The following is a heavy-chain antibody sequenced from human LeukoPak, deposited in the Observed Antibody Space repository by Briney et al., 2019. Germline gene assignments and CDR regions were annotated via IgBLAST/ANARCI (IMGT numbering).Heavy chain of an antibody. CDR2: ISGSGGST. J-gene: IGHJ3*02. Sequence: GGSLRLSCAASGFTFSSYAMSLVRQAPGKGLEWVSAISGSGGSTYYADSVKGRFTISRDNSKNTLYLQMNSLRAEDTAVYYCAKRNDSSGYYHRNAFDIWGQGTMVTVSS. V-gene: IGHV3-23*01. D-gene: IGHD3-22*01. CDR1: GFTFSSYA. CDR3: AKRNDSSGYYHRNAFDI.